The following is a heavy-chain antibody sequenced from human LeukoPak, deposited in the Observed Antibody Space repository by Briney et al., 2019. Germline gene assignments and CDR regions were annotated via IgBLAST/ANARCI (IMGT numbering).Heavy chain of an antibody. V-gene: IGHV1-18*01. Sequence: GASVKVSCKASGYTFTSYGISWVRQAPGQGLEWMGWISAYNGNTNYAQKLQGRVTMTTDTSTSTAYMELRSLRSDDTAVYYCARDVRARTPMWFYFDYWGQGTLVAVSS. CDR2: ISAYNGNT. CDR1: GYTFTSYG. CDR3: ARDVRARTPMWFYFDY. J-gene: IGHJ4*02. D-gene: IGHD2-21*01.